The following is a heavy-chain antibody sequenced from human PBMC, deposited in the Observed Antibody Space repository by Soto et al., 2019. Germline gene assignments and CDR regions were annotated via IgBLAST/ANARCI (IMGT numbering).Heavy chain of an antibody. V-gene: IGHV4-30-4*01. J-gene: IGHJ5*02. Sequence: QVQLQESGPGLVKPSQTLSLTCTVSGGSISSGDYYWSWIRQPPGKGLEWIGYIYYSGSTYYSPSLKSRVPIAVHXSKTQFSLKLSSVTAADTAVYYCARERPDGARLDPWGQGTLVTVSS. CDR3: ARERPDGARLDP. D-gene: IGHD6-6*01. CDR1: GGSISSGDYY. CDR2: IYYSGST.